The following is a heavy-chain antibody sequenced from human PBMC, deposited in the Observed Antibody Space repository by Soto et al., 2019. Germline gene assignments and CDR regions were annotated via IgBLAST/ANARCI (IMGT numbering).Heavy chain of an antibody. CDR1: GGSISSSSYY. Sequence: KTSETLSLTCAVSGGSISSSSYYWGWIRQPPGKGLEWIGSIYYSGSTYYNPSLKSRVTISVDTSKNQFSLKLSSVTAADTAVYYCARENIVVVPAAVNVYYYYYMDVWGKGTTVTVSS. CDR3: ARENIVVVPAAVNVYYYYYMDV. V-gene: IGHV4-39*02. CDR2: IYYSGST. J-gene: IGHJ6*03. D-gene: IGHD2-2*01.